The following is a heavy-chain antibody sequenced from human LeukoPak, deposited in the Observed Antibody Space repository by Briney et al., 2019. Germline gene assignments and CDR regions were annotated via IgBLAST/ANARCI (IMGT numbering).Heavy chain of an antibody. Sequence: KTSETLSLTCAVYGGSFSGYYWSWIRQPPGKGLEWIGEINHSGSTNYNPSLKSRVTISVDTSKNQFSLKLSSVTAADTAVYYCAREAAAGTFYFDYWGQGTLVTVSS. CDR1: GGSFSGYY. V-gene: IGHV4-34*01. D-gene: IGHD6-13*01. CDR2: INHSGST. J-gene: IGHJ4*02. CDR3: AREAAAGTFYFDY.